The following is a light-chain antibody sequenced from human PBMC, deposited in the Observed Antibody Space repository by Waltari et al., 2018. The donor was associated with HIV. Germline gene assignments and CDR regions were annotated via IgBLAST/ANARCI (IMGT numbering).Light chain of an antibody. CDR3: MQPLHAPFT. Sequence: IVMTQSPLSLPVTPGQPASIPCKSSQSLLHTNGYDYLDWYLQKPGQSPQLLIYVGSKRASGVPDRFSGSGSGTDFTLKISRVEAEDVGVYYCMQPLHAPFTFGPGTKVDIK. CDR1: QSLLHTNGYDY. CDR2: VGS. J-gene: IGKJ3*01. V-gene: IGKV2-28*01.